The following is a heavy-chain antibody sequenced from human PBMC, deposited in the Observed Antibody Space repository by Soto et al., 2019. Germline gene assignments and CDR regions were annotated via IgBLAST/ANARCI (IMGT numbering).Heavy chain of an antibody. CDR2: INTDGSIT. CDR3: ARDTNGLHY. CDR1: GLIFSNYK. V-gene: IGHV3-74*01. J-gene: IGHJ4*02. D-gene: IGHD2-8*01. Sequence: GLSLRLSCAASGLIFSNYKMHWIRQAPGKGLVWVSRINTDGSITDYADSVKGRFTVSRDNAKNTMYLQMNSLTADDTAVYYCARDTNGLHYWGQGTLVSVSS.